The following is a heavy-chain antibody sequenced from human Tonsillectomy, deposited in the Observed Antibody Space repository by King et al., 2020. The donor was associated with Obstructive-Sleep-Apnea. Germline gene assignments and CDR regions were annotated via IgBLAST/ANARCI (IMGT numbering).Heavy chain of an antibody. CDR1: GGSFSGYY. D-gene: IGHD5-18*01. Sequence: VQLQQWGAGLFKPLETLSLTCAVYGGSFSGYYWSWMRQPPGKGLEWIGEINHSGSTNYNPSLKSRVTISVDTSKNHFSPKLSSVTAADTAVYYCATLGQLETAYNWFDPWGQGTLVTVS. CDR3: ATLGQLETAYNWFDP. J-gene: IGHJ5*02. CDR2: INHSGST. V-gene: IGHV4-34*01.